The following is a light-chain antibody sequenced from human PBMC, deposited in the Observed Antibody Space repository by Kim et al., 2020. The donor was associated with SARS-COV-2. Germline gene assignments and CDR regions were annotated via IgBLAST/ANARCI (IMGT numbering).Light chain of an antibody. CDR1: QNSDTY. J-gene: IGKJ4*01. CDR2: DAS. V-gene: IGKV3-11*01. Sequence: PGERATRSCRASQNSDTYLAWYQQRPGQAPRLRVYDASNRATGVPDRFSGSGSGTDFTLTISSLEPEDFSIYYCQQRNSWPPAVTFGGGTKVDIK. CDR3: QQRNSWPPAVT.